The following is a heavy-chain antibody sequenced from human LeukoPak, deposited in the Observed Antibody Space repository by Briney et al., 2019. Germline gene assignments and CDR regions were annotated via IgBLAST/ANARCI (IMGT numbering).Heavy chain of an antibody. D-gene: IGHD1-14*01. Sequence: PSQTLSLTCTVSGGSISSGSYYWSWIRQPAGKGLEWIGRIYTSGSTNYNPSLKSRVTISVDKSKNQFSLKLSSVTAADTAVYYCARESPSGEGGVYWGQGTLVTVSS. CDR1: GGSISSGSYY. CDR2: IYTSGST. CDR3: ARESPSGEGGVY. J-gene: IGHJ4*02. V-gene: IGHV4-61*02.